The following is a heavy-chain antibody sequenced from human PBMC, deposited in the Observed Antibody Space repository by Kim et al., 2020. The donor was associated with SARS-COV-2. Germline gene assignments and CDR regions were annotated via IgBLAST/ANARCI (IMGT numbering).Heavy chain of an antibody. CDR1: GFTFSSYS. D-gene: IGHD6-13*01. J-gene: IGHJ2*01. V-gene: IGHV3-21*01. Sequence: GGSLRLSCAASGFTFSSYSMNWVRQAPGKGLEWVSSISSSSSYIYYADSVKGRFTISRDNAKNSLYLQMNSLRAEDTAVYYCARDTRIAAAGVVEWYFDLWGRGTLVTVSS. CDR3: ARDTRIAAAGVVEWYFDL. CDR2: ISSSSSYI.